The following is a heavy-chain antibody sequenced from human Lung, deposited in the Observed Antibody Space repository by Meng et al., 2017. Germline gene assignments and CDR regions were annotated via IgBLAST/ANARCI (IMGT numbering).Heavy chain of an antibody. D-gene: IGHD3-22*01. J-gene: IGHJ4*02. Sequence: GESLKISCAASGFRFSNYWMSWVRQAPGKGLEWVANIKQDGSEKYYVDSVKGRFTISRDNAKNSLYLQMNSLRAEDTAVYYCATSKIAAFDYWGQGTLVTVSS. CDR2: IKQDGSEK. CDR1: GFRFSNYW. CDR3: ATSKIAAFDY. V-gene: IGHV3-7*01.